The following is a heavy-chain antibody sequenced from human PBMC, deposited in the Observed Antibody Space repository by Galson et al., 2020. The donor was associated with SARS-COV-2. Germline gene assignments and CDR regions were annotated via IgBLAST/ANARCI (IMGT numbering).Heavy chain of an antibody. D-gene: IGHD1-26*01. CDR3: ARDSGSSLDGMDV. V-gene: IGHV3-30*04. CDR1: GFTFSSYA. Sequence: GGSLRLSCAASGFTFSSYAMHWVRQAPGKGLEWVAVILYDGSNKYYADSVKGRFTISRDNSKNTLYLQMNSLRAEDTAVYYCARDSGSSLDGMDVWGQGTTVAVSS. J-gene: IGHJ6*02. CDR2: ILYDGSNK.